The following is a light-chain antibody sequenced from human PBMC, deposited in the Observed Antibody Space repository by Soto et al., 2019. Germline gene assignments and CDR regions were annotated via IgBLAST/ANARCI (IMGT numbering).Light chain of an antibody. J-gene: IGLJ1*01. V-gene: IGLV2-14*01. CDR2: DVS. CDR1: SSDVGGYNY. CDR3: SSYTSSSTLV. Sequence: QSALTQPASVSGSPGQSITISCTGTSSDVGGYNYVSWYQQHPGKAPKLMIXDVSXRPXGVSNRFSXSKSGNXXSXTIXGXXXXXXXXYYCSSYTSSSTLVFGTGTKVTVL.